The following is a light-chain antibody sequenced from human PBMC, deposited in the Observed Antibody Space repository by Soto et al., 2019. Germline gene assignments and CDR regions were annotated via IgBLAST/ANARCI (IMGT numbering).Light chain of an antibody. CDR3: QQRDDLYT. CDR1: QSVTNY. Sequence: EIVLTQSPATLSLSPGERATLSCRASQSVTNYVAWYQQKPGQAPRLLIYDASNRATGIPARFSGSGSGTDFTLTISSLEPEDFGVYYCQQRDDLYTFAQGTKLEIK. CDR2: DAS. V-gene: IGKV3-11*01. J-gene: IGKJ2*01.